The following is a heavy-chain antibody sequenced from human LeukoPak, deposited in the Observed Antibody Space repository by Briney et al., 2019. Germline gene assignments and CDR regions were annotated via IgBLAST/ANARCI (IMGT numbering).Heavy chain of an antibody. CDR1: GFTVSRNY. CDR2: IYSGGST. Sequence: GGSLRLSCAASGFTVSRNYMSWVRQAPGKGLEWVSVIYSGGSTFYADSVKGRFTISRDNSKNTLYLQMNSLRAEDTAVYYCARVSNYYGSGSDYWGQGTLVTVSS. J-gene: IGHJ4*02. D-gene: IGHD3-10*01. V-gene: IGHV3-66*01. CDR3: ARVSNYYGSGSDY.